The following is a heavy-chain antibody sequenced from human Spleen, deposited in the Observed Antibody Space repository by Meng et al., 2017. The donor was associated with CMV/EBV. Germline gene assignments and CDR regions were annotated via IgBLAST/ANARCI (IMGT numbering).Heavy chain of an antibody. Sequence: GESLKISCAASGFTFSSYWMHWVRQAPGKGLVWVSRINSDGSSTSYADSVKGRFTISRDNAKNTLYLQMNSLRAEDTAVYYCARPADRLYYYYGMDVWGQGTTVTVSS. J-gene: IGHJ6*02. V-gene: IGHV3-74*01. CDR1: GFTFSSYW. CDR2: INSDGSST. CDR3: ARPADRLYYYYGMDV.